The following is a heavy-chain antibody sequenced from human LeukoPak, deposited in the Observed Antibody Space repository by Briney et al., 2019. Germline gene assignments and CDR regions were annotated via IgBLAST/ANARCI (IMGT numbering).Heavy chain of an antibody. CDR2: IYYSGST. Sequence: SETLSLTCTVSGGSISSGGYYWSWIRQHPGKGLEWIGYIYYSGSTYYNPSLKSRVTISVDTSKNQFSLKLSSVTAADTAVYYCAKGGCSGGSCYSIYWGQGTLVTVSS. CDR3: AKGGCSGGSCYSIY. CDR1: GGSISSGGYY. D-gene: IGHD2-15*01. V-gene: IGHV4-31*03. J-gene: IGHJ4*02.